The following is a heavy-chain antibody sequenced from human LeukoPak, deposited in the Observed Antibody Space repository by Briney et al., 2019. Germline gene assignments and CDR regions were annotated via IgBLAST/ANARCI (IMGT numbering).Heavy chain of an antibody. D-gene: IGHD3-3*01. CDR2: ISYDGSNK. CDR1: GFTFSSYA. J-gene: IGHJ3*02. Sequence: GGSLRLSCAASGFTFSSYAMHWVRQAPGKGLEWVAVISYDGSNKYYADSVKGRFTISRDNSKNTLYLQMNSLRAEDTAVYYWTRGRSPRSGPMGAFDIWGQGTMVTVSS. V-gene: IGHV3-30-3*01. CDR3: TRGRSPRSGPMGAFDI.